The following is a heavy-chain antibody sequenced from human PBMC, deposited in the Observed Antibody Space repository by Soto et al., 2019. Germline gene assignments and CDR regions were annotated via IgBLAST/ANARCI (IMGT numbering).Heavy chain of an antibody. Sequence: ASVKVSCKASGYTFTGYYMHWVRQASGQGLEWMGWINPNSGGTNYAQKFQGWVTMTRDTSISTAYMELSRLRSDDTAVYYCARCIAAAGSYYYYGIDVWGQGTTVTVSS. CDR3: ARCIAAAGSYYYYGIDV. J-gene: IGHJ6*02. V-gene: IGHV1-2*04. CDR1: GYTFTGYY. D-gene: IGHD6-13*01. CDR2: INPNSGGT.